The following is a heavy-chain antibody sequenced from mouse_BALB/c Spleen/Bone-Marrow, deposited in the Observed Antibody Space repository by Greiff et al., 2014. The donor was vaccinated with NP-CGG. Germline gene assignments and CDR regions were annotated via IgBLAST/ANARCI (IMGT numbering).Heavy chain of an antibody. D-gene: IGHD1-1*01. Sequence: VQGVESGPGLVAPSQSLSTTCTVSGFSLTSYGVHWVRQPPGKGLEWLGVIWAGGSTNYNSALMSRLSISKDNSKSQVFLKMNSLQTDDTAMYYCARDYYGSSYFDYWGQGTTLTVSS. J-gene: IGHJ2*01. V-gene: IGHV2-9*02. CDR2: IWAGGST. CDR1: GFSLTSYG. CDR3: ARDYYGSSYFDY.